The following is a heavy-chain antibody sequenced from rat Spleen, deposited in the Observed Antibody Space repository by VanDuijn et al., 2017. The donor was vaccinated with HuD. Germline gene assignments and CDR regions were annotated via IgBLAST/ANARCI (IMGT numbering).Heavy chain of an antibody. J-gene: IGHJ2*01. CDR1: GFTFSNYD. D-gene: IGHD1-11*01. CDR2: ISPSGGTT. Sequence: EVQLVESGGGLVQPGRSLKLSCAASGFTFSNYDMHWIRQAPTKGLEWVASISPSGGTTYYRDSVKGRFTISRDNAKSTLYLQMDSLRSEVTATYYCARHTPFNYGTVGDYWGQGVMVTVSS. CDR3: ARHTPFNYGTVGDY. V-gene: IGHV5-19*01.